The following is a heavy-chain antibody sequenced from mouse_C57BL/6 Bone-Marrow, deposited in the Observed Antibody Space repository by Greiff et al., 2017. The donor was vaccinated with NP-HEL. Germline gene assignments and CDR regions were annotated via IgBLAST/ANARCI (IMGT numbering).Heavy chain of an antibody. CDR1: GYTFTSYW. V-gene: IGHV1-69*01. Sequence: QVQLQQPGAELVMPGASVKLSCKASGYTFTSYWMHWVKQRPGQGLEWIGEIDPSDSYTNYNQQFKGKSTLTVDKSSSTAYMKLSSLTSEDSAVYYCARLRSSNGPHYYAMDYWGQGTSVTVSS. CDR3: ARLRSSNGPHYYAMDY. CDR2: IDPSDSYT. D-gene: IGHD3-1*01. J-gene: IGHJ4*01.